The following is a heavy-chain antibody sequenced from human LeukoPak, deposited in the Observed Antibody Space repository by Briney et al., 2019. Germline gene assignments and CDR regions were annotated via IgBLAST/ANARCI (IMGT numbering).Heavy chain of an antibody. J-gene: IGHJ4*02. CDR1: GGTFSSYA. CDR2: IIPILGIA. V-gene: IGHV1-69*04. CDR3: ARDLSHRRLLDDYGGNLDY. D-gene: IGHD4-23*01. Sequence: GASVKVSCKASGGTFSSYAISWVRQAPGQGLEWMGRIIPILGIANYAQKFQGRVTITADKSTSTAYMELSSLRSEDTAVYYCARDLSHRRLLDDYGGNLDYWGQGTLVTVSS.